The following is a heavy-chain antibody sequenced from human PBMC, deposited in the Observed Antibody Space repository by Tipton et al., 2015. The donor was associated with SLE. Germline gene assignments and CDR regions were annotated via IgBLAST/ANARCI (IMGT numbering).Heavy chain of an antibody. CDR3: AGLVADPAGALDI. CDR1: GGSFSGYY. Sequence: TLSLTCAVYGGSFSGYYWSWIRQPPGKGLEWIGEINHSGSTNYNPSLKSRVTISVDTSKNQFSLKLSSVTAADTAVYYCAGLVADPAGALDIWGQGTMVTVSS. D-gene: IGHD2-8*02. V-gene: IGHV4-34*01. CDR2: INHSGST. J-gene: IGHJ3*02.